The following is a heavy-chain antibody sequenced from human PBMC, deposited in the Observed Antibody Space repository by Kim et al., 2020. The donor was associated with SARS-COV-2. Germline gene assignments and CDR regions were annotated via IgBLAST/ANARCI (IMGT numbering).Heavy chain of an antibody. Sequence: RVTISVDTSKNQFSLKLSSVTAADTAVYYCARAFTKNDGSGSYLQYYFDYWGQGTLVTVSS. J-gene: IGHJ4*02. D-gene: IGHD3-10*01. V-gene: IGHV4-59*01. CDR3: ARAFTKNDGSGSYLQYYFDY.